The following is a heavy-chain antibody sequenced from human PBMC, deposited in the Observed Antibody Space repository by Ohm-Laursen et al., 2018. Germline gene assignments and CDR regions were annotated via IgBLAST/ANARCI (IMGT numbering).Heavy chain of an antibody. Sequence: SLRLSCTPSGFTFRSYAMNWVRQAPGKGLEWVSGISGSGSRTYYADSVKGRFTISRDNSKNTAHLQMNSLRAEDTAVYYCAKVYYCSGGSCYSWELTNGFDIWGQGTMVTVSS. CDR2: ISGSGSRT. CDR3: AKVYYCSGGSCYSWELTNGFDI. D-gene: IGHD2-15*01. J-gene: IGHJ3*02. CDR1: GFTFRSYA. V-gene: IGHV3-23*01.